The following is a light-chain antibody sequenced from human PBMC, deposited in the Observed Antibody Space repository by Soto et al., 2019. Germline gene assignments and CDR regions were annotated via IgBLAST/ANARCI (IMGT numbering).Light chain of an antibody. CDR3: QNYDTSPT. J-gene: IGKJ1*01. V-gene: IGKV3-20*01. Sequence: EIVLTQSPGTLSLSAGERATLSCRASQSVGSSYLAWYQQKPGQAPTVLIHGASSRATGIPDRFSGSGSGTDFTLTISRLEPEDFAVYYCQNYDTSPTFGQGTKVEI. CDR1: QSVGSSY. CDR2: GAS.